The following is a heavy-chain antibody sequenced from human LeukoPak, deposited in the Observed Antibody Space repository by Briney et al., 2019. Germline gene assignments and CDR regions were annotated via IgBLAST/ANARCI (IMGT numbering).Heavy chain of an antibody. D-gene: IGHD6-13*01. V-gene: IGHV3-33*01. Sequence: GGSLRLSCAASGFTFTSYGMHWVRQAPGEGLEWVALIWYDGRKEYYADSVKGRFTISRDDSRNTLYLQMNGLRAEDTAVYYCARLGSSWSSDYWDQGTLVTVSS. CDR2: IWYDGRKE. CDR3: ARLGSSWSSDY. J-gene: IGHJ4*02. CDR1: GFTFTSYG.